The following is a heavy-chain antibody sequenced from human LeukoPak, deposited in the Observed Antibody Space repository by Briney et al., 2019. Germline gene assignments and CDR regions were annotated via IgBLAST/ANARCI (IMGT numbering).Heavy chain of an antibody. V-gene: IGHV3-21*01. D-gene: IGHD3-3*01. CDR2: ISSSSGYI. J-gene: IGHJ4*02. CDR3: ARDIIASGVSDF. Sequence: GGSLRLSCVASGFTLGRYGMSWVRQAPGKGLEWLSSISSSSGYIYYADSVKGRFTISRDNAKNSLYLQMNSLSAEDTAVYFCARDIIASGVSDFWGQGTLVTVSS. CDR1: GFTLGRYG.